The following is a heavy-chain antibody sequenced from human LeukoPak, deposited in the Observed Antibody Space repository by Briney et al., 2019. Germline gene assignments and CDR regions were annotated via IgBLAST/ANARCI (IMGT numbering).Heavy chain of an antibody. CDR2: ISGSGGST. Sequence: GGSLRLSCAASGFTFSSYGMSWVRQAPGKGLEWVSAISGSGGSTYYADSVKGRFTISRDNSKNTLYLQMNSLRAEDTAVYYCAKCSGWFVRGKDYYYYYMDVWGKGTTVTVSS. CDR1: GFTFSSYG. D-gene: IGHD6-19*01. V-gene: IGHV3-23*01. J-gene: IGHJ6*03. CDR3: AKCSGWFVRGKDYYYYYMDV.